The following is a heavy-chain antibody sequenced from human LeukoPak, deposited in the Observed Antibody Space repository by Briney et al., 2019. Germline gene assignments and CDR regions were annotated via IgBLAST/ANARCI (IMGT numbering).Heavy chain of an antibody. J-gene: IGHJ4*02. CDR3: TKGQPMFDY. CDR1: GFTFSNYA. Sequence: GGSLRLSCAASGFTFSNYAMNWVRQAPGKGLEWVSTVSAGSTTYYADSVKGRFTISRDNSKNTLYLQMNSLRAEGTAVYYCTKGQPMFDYWGQGTLVTVSS. V-gene: IGHV3-23*01. D-gene: IGHD2-2*01. CDR2: VSAGSTT.